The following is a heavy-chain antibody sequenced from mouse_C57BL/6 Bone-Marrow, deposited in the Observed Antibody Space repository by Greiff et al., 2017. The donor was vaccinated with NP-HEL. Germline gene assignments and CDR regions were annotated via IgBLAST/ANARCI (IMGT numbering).Heavy chain of an antibody. Sequence: QVQLQQSGAELARPGASVKLSCKASGYTFTSYGISWVKQRTGQGLEWIGEIYPRSGNTYYNEKFKGKATLTADKSSSTAYMELRSLTSEDSAVYCCARGDYYGSSYRWYFDVWGTGTTVTVSS. CDR1: GYTFTSYG. CDR3: ARGDYYGSSYRWYFDV. V-gene: IGHV1-81*01. J-gene: IGHJ1*03. CDR2: IYPRSGNT. D-gene: IGHD1-1*01.